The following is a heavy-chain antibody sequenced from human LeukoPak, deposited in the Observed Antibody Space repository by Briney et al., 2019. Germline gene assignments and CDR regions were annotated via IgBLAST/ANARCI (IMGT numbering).Heavy chain of an antibody. CDR3: AREEVNYYDSSGYYPFFDY. Sequence: GGSLRLSCAASGFTFSSYGMHWVRQAPGKGLEWVAVIWYDGSNKYYADSVKGRFTISGDNSKNTLYLQMNSLRAEDTAVYYSAREEVNYYDSSGYYPFFDYWGQGTLVTVSS. CDR1: GFTFSSYG. CDR2: IWYDGSNK. V-gene: IGHV3-33*01. D-gene: IGHD3-22*01. J-gene: IGHJ4*02.